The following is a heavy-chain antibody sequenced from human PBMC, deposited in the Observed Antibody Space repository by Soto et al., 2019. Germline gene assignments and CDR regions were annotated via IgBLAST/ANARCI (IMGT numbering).Heavy chain of an antibody. CDR1: GGSISSSSYY. V-gene: IGHV4-39*01. D-gene: IGHD6-13*01. J-gene: IGHJ6*02. CDR3: ASFIAAAGDYYYYGMDV. CDR2: IYYSGST. Sequence: SETLSLTCTVSGGSISSSSYYWGWIRQPPGNGLEWIGSIYYSGSTYYNPSLKSRVTISVDTSKNQFSLKLSSVTAADTAVYYCASFIAAAGDYYYYGMDVWGQGTTVTVSS.